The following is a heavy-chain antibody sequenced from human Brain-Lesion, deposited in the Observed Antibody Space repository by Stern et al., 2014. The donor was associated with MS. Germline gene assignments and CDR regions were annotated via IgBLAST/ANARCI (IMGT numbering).Heavy chain of an antibody. CDR1: GGSVSSTSYA. D-gene: IGHD2-15*01. CDR2: IYYSGNT. V-gene: IGHV4-39*01. Sequence: QVQLGQSGPGLVKPSETLSLTCTVAGGSVSSTSYAWAWIRQPPGKGLEWIGTIYYSGNTYYSPSLKSRLTLSLDTSKNQFSLPLRSVTAADTAVYYCAGEEDIRYCSGGSCTGNWFDPWGQGTLVTVSS. CDR3: AGEEDIRYCSGGSCTGNWFDP. J-gene: IGHJ5*02.